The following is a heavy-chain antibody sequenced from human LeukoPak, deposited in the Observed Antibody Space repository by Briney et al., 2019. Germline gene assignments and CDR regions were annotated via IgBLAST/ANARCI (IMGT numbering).Heavy chain of an antibody. D-gene: IGHD6-13*01. J-gene: IGHJ5*02. V-gene: IGHV3-23*01. CDR3: ARGLQQLVPTTWFDP. CDR1: GFTFSSYA. CDR2: IRGSGDTT. Sequence: QPGGSLRLSCAASGFTFSSYAMNWVRQAPGKGLEWVSGIRGSGDTTYYADSVKGRRFTISRDNSKNTLYLQMNSVRAEDTAVYYCARGLQQLVPTTWFDPWGQGTLVTVSS.